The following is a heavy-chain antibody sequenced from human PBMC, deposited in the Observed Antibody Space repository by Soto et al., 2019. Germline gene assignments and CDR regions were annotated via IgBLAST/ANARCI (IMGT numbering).Heavy chain of an antibody. J-gene: IGHJ4*02. CDR2: IYYSGST. Sequence: PSETLSLTCTVSGGSISSYYWSWIRQPPGKGLEWIGYIYYSGSTNYNPSLKSRVTISVDTSKNQFSLKLSSVTAADTAVYYCARSSGSIAPLDYWGQGTLVTVSS. D-gene: IGHD3-10*01. V-gene: IGHV4-59*01. CDR1: GGSISSYY. CDR3: ARSSGSIAPLDY.